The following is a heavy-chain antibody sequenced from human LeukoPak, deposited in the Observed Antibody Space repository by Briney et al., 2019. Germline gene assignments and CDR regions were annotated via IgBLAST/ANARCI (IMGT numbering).Heavy chain of an antibody. J-gene: IGHJ4*02. CDR1: GFTFSSYA. CDR3: AKSAFYDRLYFDS. CDR2: IGGISGSA. Sequence: GGSLRLSCAASGFTFSSYAMSWVRQAPGKGLEWVSSIGGISGSAYYPDSVKGRFTISRDNSKNTVYLQMNSLRAEDTAVYFCAKSAFYDRLYFDSWGQGTLVTVSS. V-gene: IGHV3-23*01. D-gene: IGHD2/OR15-2a*01.